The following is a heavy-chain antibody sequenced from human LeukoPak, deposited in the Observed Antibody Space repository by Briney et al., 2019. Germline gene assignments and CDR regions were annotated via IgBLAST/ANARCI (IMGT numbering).Heavy chain of an antibody. CDR2: IPFDGSNK. V-gene: IGHV3-30-3*01. CDR1: GFIFSSYA. CDR3: ARQVAGLDY. J-gene: IGHJ4*02. Sequence: GGSLRLSCAASGFIFSSYAVHWVRQAPGKGLEWVAFIPFDGSNKYYADSVKGRFTISRDNSKNTLYLQMNSLRVEDTAVYYCARQVAGLDYWGQGTLVTVSS. D-gene: IGHD6-19*01.